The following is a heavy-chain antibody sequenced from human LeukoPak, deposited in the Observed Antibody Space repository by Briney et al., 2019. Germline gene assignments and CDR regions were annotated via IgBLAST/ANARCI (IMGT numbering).Heavy chain of an antibody. CDR3: ARLGGPAWVSAYFFDY. D-gene: IGHD3-16*01. V-gene: IGHV4-31*03. CDR2: IYYSGST. J-gene: IGHJ4*02. Sequence: PSQTLSLTCTVSGGSISSGGYYWSWIRQHPGKGLEWIGYIYYSGSTYYNPSLKSRVTISVDTSKNQFSLKLSSVTAADTAVYFCARLGGPAWVSAYFFDYWGQGTLVTVSS. CDR1: GGSISSGGYY.